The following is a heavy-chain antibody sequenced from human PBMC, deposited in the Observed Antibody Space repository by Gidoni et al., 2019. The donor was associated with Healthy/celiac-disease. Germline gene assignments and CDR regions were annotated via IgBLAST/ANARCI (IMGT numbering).Heavy chain of an antibody. CDR3: ARSEGYSSISHFDY. CDR2: IIPIFGTA. D-gene: IGHD5-18*01. V-gene: IGHV1-69*01. Sequence: QVQLVQSGAEVKKPGSSVKVSCKASGGPFSSYAISWVRQAPGQGLEWMGGIIPIFGTANYAQKFQGRVTITADESTSTAYRELSSLRSEDTAVYYCARSEGYSSISHFDYWGQGTLVTVSS. J-gene: IGHJ4*02. CDR1: GGPFSSYA.